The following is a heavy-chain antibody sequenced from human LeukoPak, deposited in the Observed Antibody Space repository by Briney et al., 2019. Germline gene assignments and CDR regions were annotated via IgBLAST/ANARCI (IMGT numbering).Heavy chain of an antibody. J-gene: IGHJ5*02. CDR2: IYYSGST. CDR3: ARTYYDFWSGYPSNWFDP. V-gene: IGHV4-59*01. D-gene: IGHD3-3*01. CDR1: GGSISSYY. Sequence: SETLSLTCTVSGGSISSYYWSWIRQPPGKGLEWIGYIYYSGSTNYNPSLKSRVTISVDTSKNQFSLKLSSVTAADTAVHYCARTYYDFWSGYPSNWFDPWGQGTLVTVSS.